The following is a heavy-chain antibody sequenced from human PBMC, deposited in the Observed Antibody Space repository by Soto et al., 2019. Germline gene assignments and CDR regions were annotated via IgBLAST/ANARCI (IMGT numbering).Heavy chain of an antibody. CDR3: ARQASYWHGGGGWFDP. Sequence: EVQLVESGGGLVQPGGSLRLSCAASGFTFSAYDMHWVRQATGKGLEWVAAIGTQHDTYYPDSVKGRFTISRENAKNFFYLQKNSLRAGDQAVYYCARQASYWHGGGGWFDPWGQGTLVTVSS. D-gene: IGHD2-8*02. CDR2: IGTQHDT. CDR1: GFTFSAYD. J-gene: IGHJ5*02. V-gene: IGHV3-13*01.